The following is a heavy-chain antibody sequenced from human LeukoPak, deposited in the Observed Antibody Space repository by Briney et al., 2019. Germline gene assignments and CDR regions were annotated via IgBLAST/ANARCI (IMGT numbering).Heavy chain of an antibody. CDR2: VYYTGST. CDR3: ASYLGYCSGGSCSYYFDF. D-gene: IGHD2-15*01. Sequence: SETLSLTCTVSGGSINSHSWSWIRQPPGRALEWIGYVYYTGSTNYNPSLKSRATLSIDTSNYQFSLKLTSVTAADTAIYYRASYLGYCSGGSCSYYFDFWGHGTLVAVSS. CDR1: GGSINSHS. V-gene: IGHV4-59*11. J-gene: IGHJ4*01.